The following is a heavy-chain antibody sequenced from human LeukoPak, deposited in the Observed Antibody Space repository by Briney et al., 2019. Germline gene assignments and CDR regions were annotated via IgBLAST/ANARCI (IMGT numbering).Heavy chain of an antibody. Sequence: ASVKVSCKASGYTFTDDYMHWVRQAPGQGLEWMGWINPNSGGTNYAQKFQGRVTMTRDTSIDAVYMELRSLRSDDTAVYYCARGLEWLTRRHTWFDPWGQGTLVTVSS. V-gene: IGHV1-2*02. J-gene: IGHJ5*02. CDR1: GYTFTDDY. CDR3: ARGLEWLTRRHTWFDP. CDR2: INPNSGGT. D-gene: IGHD3-3*01.